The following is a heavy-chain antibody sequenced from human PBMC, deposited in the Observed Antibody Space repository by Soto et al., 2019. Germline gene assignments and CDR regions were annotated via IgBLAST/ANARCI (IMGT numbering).Heavy chain of an antibody. Sequence: SETLCLPCTVSGGSISSGGDYWSWIRKHPGKGLEWIGYIYYSGSTYYNPSLKSRVTISVDTSKNQFSLKLSSVTAADTAVYYCARFKPITMVRGVIGGPPLDAFDIWGQGTMVTVSS. V-gene: IGHV4-31*03. CDR3: ARFKPITMVRGVIGGPPLDAFDI. D-gene: IGHD3-10*01. CDR2: IYYSGST. J-gene: IGHJ3*02. CDR1: GGSISSGGDY.